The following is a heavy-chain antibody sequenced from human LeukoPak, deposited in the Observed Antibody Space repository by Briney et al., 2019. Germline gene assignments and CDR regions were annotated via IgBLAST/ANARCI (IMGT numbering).Heavy chain of an antibody. CDR2: ISAYNGNT. D-gene: IGHD3-9*01. J-gene: IGHJ5*02. CDR1: GYTFTSYG. V-gene: IGHV1-18*01. CDR3: AREKGPGYDILTGYYLPGWFDP. Sequence: ASVKVSCKASGYTFTSYGISWVRPAPGQGLEWMGWISAYNGNTNYAQKLQGRVTMTTDTSTSTAYMELRSLRSDDTAVYYCAREKGPGYDILTGYYLPGWFDPWGQGTLVTVSS.